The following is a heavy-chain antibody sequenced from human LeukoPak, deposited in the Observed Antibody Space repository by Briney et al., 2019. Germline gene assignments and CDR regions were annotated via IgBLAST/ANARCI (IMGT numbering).Heavy chain of an antibody. J-gene: IGHJ4*02. CDR3: AHYYGSGSYFLGNYFDY. CDR2: ISYDGSNK. V-gene: IGHV3-30*04. D-gene: IGHD3-10*01. Sequence: PGRSLRLSCAASGFTFSSYAMHWVRQAPGKGLEWVAVISYDGSNKYYADSVKGRFTIPRDNSKNTLYLQMNSLRAEDTAVYYCAHYYGSGSYFLGNYFDYWGQGTLVTVSS. CDR1: GFTFSSYA.